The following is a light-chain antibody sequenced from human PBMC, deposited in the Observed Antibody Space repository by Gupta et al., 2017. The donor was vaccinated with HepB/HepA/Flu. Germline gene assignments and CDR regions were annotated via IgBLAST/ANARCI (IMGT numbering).Light chain of an antibody. V-gene: IGLV2-23*02. CDR2: EVS. CDR1: SNDVGSFDL. J-gene: IGLJ2*01. Sequence: QSALTPAASVSGSPGPSLTISCTGTSNDVGSFDLVSWYQHHPGKAPKLIIYEVSKRPSSVSDRFSGSKSGNTASLAISGLQSEDEADYYCCSYAGRASVVFGGGTKLTVL. CDR3: CSYAGRASVV.